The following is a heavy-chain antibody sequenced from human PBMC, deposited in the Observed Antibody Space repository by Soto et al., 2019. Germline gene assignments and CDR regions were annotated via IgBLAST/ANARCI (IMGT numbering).Heavy chain of an antibody. Sequence: QIQLVQSEGEVKKPGASVKVSCKTSGYTFTNYGVTWVRQAPGQGLEWMGWLNTYNGNTKYAQRFQGRVTMTPDTPASTAYVELRSLRSDDTAVYYCASAQTPTESDFWGQGTLVTVSS. V-gene: IGHV1-18*01. J-gene: IGHJ4*02. CDR2: LNTYNGNT. CDR3: ASAQTPTESDF. CDR1: GYTFTNYG. D-gene: IGHD4-4*01.